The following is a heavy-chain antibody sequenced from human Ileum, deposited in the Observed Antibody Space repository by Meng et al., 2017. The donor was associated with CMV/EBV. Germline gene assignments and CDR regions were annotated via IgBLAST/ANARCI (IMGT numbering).Heavy chain of an antibody. CDR2: IIPIFGTA. CDR3: ARSFGYCSSTSCYEYDDAFAI. D-gene: IGHD2-2*01. J-gene: IGHJ3*02. Sequence: SVKVSCKASGGTFSSYAISWVRQAPGQGLEWMGGIIPIFGTANYAQKFQGRVTITTDESTSTAYMELSRLRSEDTAVYCCARSFGYCSSTSCYEYDDAFAIWGQGKRV. V-gene: IGHV1-69*05. CDR1: GGTFSSYA.